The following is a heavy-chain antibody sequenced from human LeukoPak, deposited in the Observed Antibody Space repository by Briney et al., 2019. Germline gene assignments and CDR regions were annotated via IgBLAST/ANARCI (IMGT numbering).Heavy chain of an antibody. Sequence: PGGSLRLSCAASGFTFDDYAMHWVRQAPGKGLEWVSGISWNSGSIGYADSVKGRFTISRDNAKNSLYLQMNSLRAEDTALYYCAKETSSGSPHLDAFDIWGQGTMVTVSS. V-gene: IGHV3-9*01. D-gene: IGHD3-22*01. CDR1: GFTFDDYA. J-gene: IGHJ3*02. CDR3: AKETSSGSPHLDAFDI. CDR2: ISWNSGSI.